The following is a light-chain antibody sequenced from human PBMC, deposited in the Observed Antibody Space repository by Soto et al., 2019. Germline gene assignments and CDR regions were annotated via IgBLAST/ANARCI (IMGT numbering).Light chain of an antibody. CDR3: HQYGSSQT. CDR2: AVA. CDR1: QSVSSN. Sequence: EILMTQFPATLSVSPGERATLSCRASQSVSSNLAWYQQKPGQAPRLLIYAVASRAAGIPDRLSGSGSGTDFTLSISRMEPEDSAVYYCHQYGSSQTFGHGTKVDI. J-gene: IGKJ1*01. V-gene: IGKV3-20*01.